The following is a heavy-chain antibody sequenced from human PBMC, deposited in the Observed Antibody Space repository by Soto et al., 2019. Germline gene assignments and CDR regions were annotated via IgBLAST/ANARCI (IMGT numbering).Heavy chain of an antibody. V-gene: IGHV3-48*01. CDR3: AGLRGEYGSGSYYRQGWFDP. CDR1: GFTFSSYS. Sequence: GGSLRLSCAASGFTFSSYSMNWVRQAPGKGLEWVSYISSSSSTIYYADSVKGRFTISRDNAKNSLYLQMNSLRAEDTAVYYCAGLRGEYGSGSYYRQGWFDPWGQGTLVTVSS. D-gene: IGHD3-10*01. J-gene: IGHJ5*02. CDR2: ISSSSSTI.